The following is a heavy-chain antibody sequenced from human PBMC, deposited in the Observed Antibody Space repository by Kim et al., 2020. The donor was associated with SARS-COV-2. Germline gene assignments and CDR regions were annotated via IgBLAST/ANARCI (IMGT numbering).Heavy chain of an antibody. D-gene: IGHD6-19*01. CDR3: AREESIAVAEYYFDY. J-gene: IGHJ4*02. Sequence: QKFQGRVTITRDTSASTAYMELSSLRSEDTAVYYCAREESIAVAEYYFDYWGQGTLVTVSS. V-gene: IGHV1-3*01.